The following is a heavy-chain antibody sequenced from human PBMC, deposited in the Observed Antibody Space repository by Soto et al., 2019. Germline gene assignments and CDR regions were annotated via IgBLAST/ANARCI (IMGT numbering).Heavy chain of an antibody. CDR2: IYPGDSDT. CDR3: ARPGPAAMVGPFDY. CDR1: GYTFTNYW. Sequence: GESPKISCKGSGYTFTNYWIGWVRQMPGKGLEWMGIIYPGDSDTRYSPSFQGQVTISADKSITTAYLQWSSLKASDTAMYYCARPGPAAMVGPFDYWGQGTLVTVSS. D-gene: IGHD2-2*01. J-gene: IGHJ4*02. V-gene: IGHV5-51*01.